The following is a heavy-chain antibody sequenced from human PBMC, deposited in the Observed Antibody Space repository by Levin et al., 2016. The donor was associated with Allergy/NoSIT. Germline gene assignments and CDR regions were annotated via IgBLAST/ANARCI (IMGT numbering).Heavy chain of an antibody. D-gene: IGHD3-9*01. V-gene: IGHV1-2*04. CDR2: INPNSGGT. CDR3: AREGPLRDAGIFSNGMDV. Sequence: WVRQAPGQGLEWMGWINPNSGGTNYAQKFQGWVTMTRDTSISTAYMELSRLRSDDTAVYYCAREGPLRDAGIFSNGMDVWGQGTTVTVSS. J-gene: IGHJ6*02.